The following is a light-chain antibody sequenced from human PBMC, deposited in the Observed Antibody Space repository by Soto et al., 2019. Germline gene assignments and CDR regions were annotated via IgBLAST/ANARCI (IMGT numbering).Light chain of an antibody. Sequence: DLQMTQSPSSLSASVGDRVTITCRASQSISSYLNWYQQKPGKAPKLLIHSASSLQSGVPPRFSGSGSGTDFTLTISSLQPEDYATYYCQQSYSTPLFGGGTKMEIK. CDR1: QSISSY. J-gene: IGKJ4*01. CDR2: SAS. CDR3: QQSYSTPL. V-gene: IGKV1-39*01.